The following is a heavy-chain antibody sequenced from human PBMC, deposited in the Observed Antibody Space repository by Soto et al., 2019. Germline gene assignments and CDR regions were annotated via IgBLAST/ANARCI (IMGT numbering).Heavy chain of an antibody. V-gene: IGHV4-30-4*01. J-gene: IGHJ6*02. CDR1: SSSVISGDYY. CDR3: ARGWGDNCNRNYDDALDV. D-gene: IGHD1-20*01. Sequence: QVQLQESGPGLVKPSQNLSLSCTVSSSSVISGDYYWSWIRQPPGKGLEWIASIYYRGGAYYNPSLESRVTISMDTSKNQFSQRHNSVTAAYTAVYYWARGWGDNCNRNYDDALDVWGQGTTVTVSS. CDR2: IYYRGGA.